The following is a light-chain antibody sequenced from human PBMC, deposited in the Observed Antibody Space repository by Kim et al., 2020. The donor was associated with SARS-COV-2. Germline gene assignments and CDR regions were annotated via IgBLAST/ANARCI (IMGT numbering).Light chain of an antibody. CDR1: QNIHIY. J-gene: IGKJ2*01. CDR2: ATS. Sequence: DMNLTQSPSSLSASVGDRVTITCRASQNIHIYLNWYQQKPGKAPNLLIYATSTLERGVPSRFSGSRSGTTFTLTISSLRPEDFATYYCQQSYIAPYTFGQGTKLEI. V-gene: IGKV1-39*01. CDR3: QQSYIAPYT.